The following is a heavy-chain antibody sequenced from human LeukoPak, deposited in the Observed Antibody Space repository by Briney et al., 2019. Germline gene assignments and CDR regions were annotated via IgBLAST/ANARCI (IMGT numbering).Heavy chain of an antibody. V-gene: IGHV3-7*01. CDR2: IKEDGTGK. CDR1: GFTFSTYW. D-gene: IGHD3-10*01. J-gene: IGHJ4*02. Sequence: GGSLRLSCAASGFTFSTYWMSWVRQAPGKGLEWLANIKEDGTGKNHVDSVKGRFTISRDNAKNSLYLQMNSLRAEDTAVYYCAKDQNDGMLEADVLLWFGELYYFDYWGQGTLVTVSS. CDR3: AKDQNDGMLEADVLLWFGELYYFDY.